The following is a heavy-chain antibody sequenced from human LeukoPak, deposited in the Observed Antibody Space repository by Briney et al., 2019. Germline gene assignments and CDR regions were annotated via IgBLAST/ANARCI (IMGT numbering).Heavy chain of an antibody. Sequence: GSSVTVSCKASGGTFSSYAISWVRQAPGQGLEWMGGIIPIFGTANYAQKFQGRVTITADESTSTAYMELSSLRSEDTAVYYCARTNNPYYYRSAFDIWGQGTMVTVSS. D-gene: IGHD3-22*01. CDR3: ARTNNPYYYRSAFDI. J-gene: IGHJ3*02. V-gene: IGHV1-69*01. CDR2: IIPIFGTA. CDR1: GGTFSSYA.